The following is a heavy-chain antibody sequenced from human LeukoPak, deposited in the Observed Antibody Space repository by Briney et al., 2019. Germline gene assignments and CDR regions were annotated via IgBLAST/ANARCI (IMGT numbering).Heavy chain of an antibody. V-gene: IGHV3-64*01. CDR2: ISSNGGST. J-gene: IGHJ4*02. D-gene: IGHD1-26*01. Sequence: GGSLRLSCAASGFTFSSYGMHWVRQAPGKGLEYVSAISSNGGSTYYANSVKGRFTISRDNSKNTLYLQMGSLRAEDMAVYYCARERMVVGASPGYYFDYWGQGTLVTVSS. CDR1: GFTFSSYG. CDR3: ARERMVVGASPGYYFDY.